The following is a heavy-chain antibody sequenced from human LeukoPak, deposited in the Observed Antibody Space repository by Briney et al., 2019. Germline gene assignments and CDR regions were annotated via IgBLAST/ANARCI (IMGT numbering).Heavy chain of an antibody. CDR2: ISYDGSNK. D-gene: IGHD3/OR15-3a*01. CDR3: ARDSGFSGTQRGEY. CDR1: GFTFNNYA. V-gene: IGHV3-30*04. Sequence: GGSLRLSCAASGFTFNNYAMHWVRQAPGKGLQWVAVISYDGSNKYYADSVKGRFTISRDNSKNTLYLQMNSLRAEDTAVYYCARDSGFSGTQRGEYWGQGTLVTVSS. J-gene: IGHJ4*02.